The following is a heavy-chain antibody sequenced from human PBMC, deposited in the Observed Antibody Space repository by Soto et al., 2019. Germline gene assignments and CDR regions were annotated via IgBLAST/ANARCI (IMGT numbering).Heavy chain of an antibody. Sequence: QVQLVQSGAEVKKPGSSVKVSCKASGDTDTNYVISWVRQAPGQGLEWMGGIFPKFGTTYSDQKLQDRLTITADESTSTVYMQQSSLRLDDTAVYYCEAEMTFGKLSVVWGQGTTVTVSS. V-gene: IGHV1-69*01. CDR1: GDTDTNYV. CDR2: IFPKFGTT. J-gene: IGHJ6*02. D-gene: IGHD3-16*02. CDR3: EAEMTFGKLSVV.